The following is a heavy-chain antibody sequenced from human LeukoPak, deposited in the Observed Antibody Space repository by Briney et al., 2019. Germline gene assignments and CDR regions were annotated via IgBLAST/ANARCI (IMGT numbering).Heavy chain of an antibody. D-gene: IGHD2-2*02. CDR2: IYTSGST. Sequence: SETLSLTCTVSGGSISSYYWSRIRQPAGKGLEWIGRIYTSGSTNYNPSLKSRVTMSVDTSKNQFSLKLSSVTAADTAVYYCAVSLLPAAISHDAFDIWGQGTMVTVSS. V-gene: IGHV4-4*07. CDR1: GGSISSYY. J-gene: IGHJ3*02. CDR3: AVSLLPAAISHDAFDI.